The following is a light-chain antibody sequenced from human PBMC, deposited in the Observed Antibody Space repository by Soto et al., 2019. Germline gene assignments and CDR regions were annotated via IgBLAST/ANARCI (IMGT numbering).Light chain of an antibody. CDR3: SSYSLSTAYL. J-gene: IGLJ1*01. CDR1: SSDVGGYEY. V-gene: IGLV2-11*01. Sequence: HSALTQPRSVSGSPGQSVTISCSGTSSDVGGYEYVSWYQIHPGKAPKLMVFEVSNRPSGVSYRFSGSKSGNTASLTISGLQAEDEADYFCSSYSLSTAYLFGTGTKVTVL. CDR2: EVS.